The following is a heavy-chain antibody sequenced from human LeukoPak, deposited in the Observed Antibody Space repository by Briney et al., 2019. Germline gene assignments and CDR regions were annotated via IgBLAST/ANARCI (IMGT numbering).Heavy chain of an antibody. CDR1: A. V-gene: IGHV3-23*01. CDR3: XXXXXXXY. J-gene: IGHJ4*02. Sequence: AXXWGRQAPGXGLELVSTISDSGGSTYNADSVKXRFTISRDXXKNTLYLQMNSLRAKDTAVYYCXXXXXXXYWXXXXXVTVSS. CDR2: ISDSGGST.